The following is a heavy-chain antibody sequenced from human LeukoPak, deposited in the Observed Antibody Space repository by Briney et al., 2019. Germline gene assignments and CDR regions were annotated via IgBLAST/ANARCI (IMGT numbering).Heavy chain of an antibody. J-gene: IGHJ5*02. CDR3: ARMDSSGYSNWFDP. V-gene: IGHV1-18*01. CDR2: ISAHTGTT. Sequence: ASVKVSCKTSGYTFTSYGISWVRQAPGQGLEWMGWISAHTGTTNYAQKLQGRVTMTTDTSTSTAYMELSSLRSDDTAVYYCARMDSSGYSNWFDPWGQGTLVTVSS. CDR1: GYTFTSYG. D-gene: IGHD3-22*01.